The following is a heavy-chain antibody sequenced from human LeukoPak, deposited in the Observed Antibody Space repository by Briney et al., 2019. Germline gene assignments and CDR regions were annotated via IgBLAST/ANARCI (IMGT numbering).Heavy chain of an antibody. Sequence: ASVKVSCKASGYTFIHYGISWVRQAPGQGLEWMGWISAYNGNTNYAQKLQGRVTMTTDTSTSTAYMELRSLRSDDTAVYYCARWTATVTTDPFYYYYGMDVWGQGTTVTVSS. V-gene: IGHV1-18*01. D-gene: IGHD4-17*01. CDR1: GYTFIHYG. J-gene: IGHJ6*02. CDR2: ISAYNGNT. CDR3: ARWTATVTTDPFYYYYGMDV.